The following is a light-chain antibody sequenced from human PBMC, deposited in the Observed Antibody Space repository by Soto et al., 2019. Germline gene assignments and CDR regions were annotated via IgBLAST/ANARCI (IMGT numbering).Light chain of an antibody. J-gene: IGLJ2*01. Sequence: QSALTQPASVSGSPGQSITISCTGTSRDVGDYTYVSWYQHHPGKAPKLIIYDVSNRPSGISNRFSGSKSGNTASLTISGLQSEDEADYYCTSYPTSGTYVVFGGGTQLTVL. V-gene: IGLV2-14*01. CDR3: TSYPTSGTYVV. CDR1: SRDVGDYTY. CDR2: DVS.